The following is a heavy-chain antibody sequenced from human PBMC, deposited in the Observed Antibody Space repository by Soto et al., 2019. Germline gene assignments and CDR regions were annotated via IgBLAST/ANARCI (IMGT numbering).Heavy chain of an antibody. CDR1: GGTFSSYA. Sequence: SVKVSCKASGGTFSSYAISWVRQAPGQGLEWMGGIIPIFGTANYAQKFQGRVTITADESTSTAYMELSSLRSEDTAMYYCAGGRGYSGYDYYYYGMDVWGQGTTVTVSS. CDR2: IIPIFGTA. V-gene: IGHV1-69*13. CDR3: AGGRGYSGYDYYYYGMDV. J-gene: IGHJ6*02. D-gene: IGHD5-12*01.